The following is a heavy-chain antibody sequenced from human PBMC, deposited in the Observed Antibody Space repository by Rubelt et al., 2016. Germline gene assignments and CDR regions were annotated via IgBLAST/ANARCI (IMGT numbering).Heavy chain of an antibody. CDR2: ICYDGSNK. Sequence: EWVAVICYDGSNKYYADSVKGRFTISRDNSKKTLYLQMNSLRAEDTAVYYCARDMGAMGYYDFWRGYSNDAFDIWGQGTMVTVSS. D-gene: IGHD3-3*01. V-gene: IGHV3-33*01. CDR3: ARDMGAMGYYDFWRGYSNDAFDI. J-gene: IGHJ3*02.